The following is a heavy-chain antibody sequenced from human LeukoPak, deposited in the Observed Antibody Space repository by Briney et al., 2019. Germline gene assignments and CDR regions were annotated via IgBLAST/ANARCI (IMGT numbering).Heavy chain of an antibody. CDR1: GGSISSYY. V-gene: IGHV4-59*01. CDR3: ARVMLTGYSNWFDP. J-gene: IGHJ5*02. D-gene: IGHD3-9*01. Sequence: SETLSLTCTVSGGSISSYYWSWIRQPPGKGLEWIEYIYYSGSTNYNPSLKSRVTISVDTSKNQFSLKLSSVTAADTAVYYCARVMLTGYSNWFDPWGQGTLATVSS. CDR2: IYYSGST.